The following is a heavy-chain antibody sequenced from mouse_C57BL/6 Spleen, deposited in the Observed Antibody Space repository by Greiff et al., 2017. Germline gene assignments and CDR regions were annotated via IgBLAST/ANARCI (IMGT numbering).Heavy chain of an antibody. CDR1: GYSFTGYY. D-gene: IGHD1-2*01. V-gene: IGHV1-42*01. J-gene: IGHJ3*01. Sequence: VQLQQSGPELVKPGASVKISCKASGYSFTGYYMNWVKQSPEKSLEWIGEINPSTGGTTYNQKFKAKATLTVDKSSSTAYMQLKSLTSEDSAVYYCARPTYGAPFAYWGQGTLVTVSA. CDR2: INPSTGGT. CDR3: ARPTYGAPFAY.